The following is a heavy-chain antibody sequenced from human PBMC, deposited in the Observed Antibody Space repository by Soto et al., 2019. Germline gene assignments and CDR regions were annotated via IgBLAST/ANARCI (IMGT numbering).Heavy chain of an antibody. CDR1: GYTFTGYY. CDR2: INPNNGGT. CDR3: ARVGMVPFGGYKPFDH. J-gene: IGHJ5*02. D-gene: IGHD3-16*01. V-gene: IGHV1-2*02. Sequence: ASVKVSCKASGYTFTGYYLHWVRQAPGQGLEWMGWINPNNGGTIYAQEFQGRVTMTTDTSSSTAYMELSSLRSDDTAVYYCARVGMVPFGGYKPFDHWGQGTLVTVSS.